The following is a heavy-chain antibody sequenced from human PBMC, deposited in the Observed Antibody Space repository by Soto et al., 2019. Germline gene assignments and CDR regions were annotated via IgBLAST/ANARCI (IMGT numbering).Heavy chain of an antibody. Sequence: QVQLQESGPGLVKPSETLSLTCTVSGGSISSYYWSWIRQPPGKGLEWIGYIYYSGSTNYNPSLKSRVTISVDTSKNQFSLKLSSVTAADTAVYYCASAYIAAAGPDAFDIWGQGTMVTVSS. CDR1: GGSISSYY. V-gene: IGHV4-59*08. J-gene: IGHJ3*02. CDR3: ASAYIAAAGPDAFDI. CDR2: IYYSGST. D-gene: IGHD6-13*01.